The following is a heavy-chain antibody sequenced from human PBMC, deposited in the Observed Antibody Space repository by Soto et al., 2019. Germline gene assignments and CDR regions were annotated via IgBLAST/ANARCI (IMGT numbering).Heavy chain of an antibody. CDR1: ADSISSYY. D-gene: IGHD1-1*01. J-gene: IGHJ6*03. Sequence: SETLSLTCTVSADSISSYYWSWIRQPPGKGLEWIGYIYYSGSTNYNPSLKSRVTISVDTSKNQFSLKLSSVTAADTAVYYCARDARGRCSSHNAMDVWGKATTGTVS. V-gene: IGHV4-59*01. CDR2: IYYSGST. CDR3: ARDARGRCSSHNAMDV.